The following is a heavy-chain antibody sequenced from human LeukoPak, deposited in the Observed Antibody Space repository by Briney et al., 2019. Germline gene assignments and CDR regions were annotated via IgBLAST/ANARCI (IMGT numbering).Heavy chain of an antibody. V-gene: IGHV3-7*01. J-gene: IGHJ5*01. CDR2: IDDRGSEK. CDR3: ARDIPRGARYLDS. Sequence: GGSLRLSCATSGFTFGNYWMTWVRQAPGKRLEWVANIDDRGSEKNYADSVKGRFTNSRDNARNSMFLQMNSLRVEDTAVYFCARDIPRGARYLDSWGRATLVTVSS. CDR1: GFTFGNYW. D-gene: IGHD1-14*01.